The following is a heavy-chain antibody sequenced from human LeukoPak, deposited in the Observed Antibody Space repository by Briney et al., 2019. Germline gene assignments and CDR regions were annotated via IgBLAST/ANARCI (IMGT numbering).Heavy chain of an antibody. CDR3: AKELRGYSYGLRNNRFGP. D-gene: IGHD5-18*01. CDR2: KSYGGYNK. CDR1: GFTFSSYG. J-gene: IGHJ5*02. Sequence: GVSLRLSCAASGFTFSSYGMHWVRQAPGKGLEWVAVKSYGGYNKYYADSVKGRFTISRDNSKNTLYLQMNSLRAEDTAVYYCAKELRGYSYGLRNNRFGPWGQGTLVTV. V-gene: IGHV3-30*18.